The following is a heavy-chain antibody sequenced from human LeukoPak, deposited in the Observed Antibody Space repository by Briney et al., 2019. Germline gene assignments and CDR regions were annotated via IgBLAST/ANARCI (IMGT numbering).Heavy chain of an antibody. CDR3: ARDAVTYYFDY. CDR2: ISSSSTI. J-gene: IGHJ4*02. D-gene: IGHD2-21*02. CDR1: GFTFSSYS. Sequence: GGSLRLSCAASGFTFSSYSMNWVRQAPGKGLEWVSYISSSSTIYYADSVEGRFTISRDNAKNSLYLQMNSLRAEDTAVYYCARDAVTYYFDYWGQGTLVTVSS. V-gene: IGHV3-48*04.